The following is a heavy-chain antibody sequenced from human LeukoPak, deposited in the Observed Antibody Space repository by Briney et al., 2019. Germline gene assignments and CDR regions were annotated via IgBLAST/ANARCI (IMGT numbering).Heavy chain of an antibody. CDR3: AAPGISGFDAFDI. CDR2: IVVGSGNT. D-gene: IGHD3-10*01. J-gene: IGHJ3*02. Sequence: SVKVSCKASGFTFTSSAVQWVRQARGQRLEWIGWIVVGSGNTNYAQKFQERVTITRDMSTSTAYMELSSLRSEDTAVYYCAAPGISGFDAFDIWGQGTMVTVPS. V-gene: IGHV1-58*01. CDR1: GFTFTSSA.